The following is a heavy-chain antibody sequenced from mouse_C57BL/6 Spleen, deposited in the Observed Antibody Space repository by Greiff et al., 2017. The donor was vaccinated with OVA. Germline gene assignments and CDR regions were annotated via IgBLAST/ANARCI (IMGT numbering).Heavy chain of an antibody. CDR3: TPQGVTTTHYAMDY. J-gene: IGHJ4*01. Sequence: EVKLQESGAELVRPGASVKLSCTASGFNIKDYYMHWVKQRPEQGLAWIGRIDPEDGDTEYAPKFQGKATMTADTSSNTAYLQLSSLTSEDTAVYYCTPQGVTTTHYAMDYWGQGTSVTVSS. D-gene: IGHD2-2*01. CDR2: IDPEDGDT. V-gene: IGHV14-1*01. CDR1: GFNIKDYY.